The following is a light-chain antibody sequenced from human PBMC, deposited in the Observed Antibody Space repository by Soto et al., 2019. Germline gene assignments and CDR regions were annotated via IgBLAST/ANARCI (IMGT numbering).Light chain of an antibody. CDR2: SDP. V-gene: IGLV3-21*04. CDR1: NIGSNS. CDR3: QVWDSSSAHVV. J-gene: IGLJ2*01. Sequence: SYELTQPPSVSVAPGKTARISCGGNNIGSNSVHWYQRKPGQAPVLVIYSDPDLPSVIAERFSGSNSGNTATLTISRVEAGDEADYYCQVWDSSSAHVVFGGGTKVTVL.